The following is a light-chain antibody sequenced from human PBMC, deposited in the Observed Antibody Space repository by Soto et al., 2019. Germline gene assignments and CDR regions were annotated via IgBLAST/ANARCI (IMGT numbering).Light chain of an antibody. CDR3: AAWDDSLNGHWV. J-gene: IGLJ3*02. Sequence: QSVLTQPPSASGTPGQRVTSSCSGSSSNIGSNTVNWYQQLPGTAPKLLSYSNNQRPSGVPDRFSGSKSGTSASLAISGLQYEDEADYYCAAWDDSLNGHWVFGGGTKLTVL. CDR1: SSNIGSNT. V-gene: IGLV1-44*01. CDR2: SNN.